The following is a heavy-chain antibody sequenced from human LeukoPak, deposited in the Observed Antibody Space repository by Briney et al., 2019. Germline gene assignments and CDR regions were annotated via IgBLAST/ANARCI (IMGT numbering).Heavy chain of an antibody. CDR1: GYTFTSYD. CDR2: IIPIFGTA. Sequence: GASVKVSCKASGYTFTSYDINWVRQATGQGLEWMGGIIPIFGTANYAQKFQGRVAITADKSTSTAYMELSSLRSEDTAVYYCARPLGSYGSGSASYYYYYMDVWGKGTTVTVSS. D-gene: IGHD3-10*01. V-gene: IGHV1-69*06. CDR3: ARPLGSYGSGSASYYYYYMDV. J-gene: IGHJ6*03.